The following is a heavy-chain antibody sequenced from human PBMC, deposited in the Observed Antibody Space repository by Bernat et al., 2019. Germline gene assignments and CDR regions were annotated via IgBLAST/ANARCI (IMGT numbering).Heavy chain of an antibody. J-gene: IGHJ3*02. CDR3: ARESGYSYGYVMGDAFDI. CDR2: IKKKGNSYTT. V-gene: IGHV3-72*01. D-gene: IGHD5-18*01. CDR1: GFSFSDYF. Sequence: EVQVEESGGGLVQPGGSLRLSCAASGFSFSDYFMDWVRQAPGKGLEWVGRIKKKGNSYTTEYAASVEGRFTISRDDSKSSLYLQMNSLKTEDTAVYYCARESGYSYGYVMGDAFDIWGQGTMVTVSS.